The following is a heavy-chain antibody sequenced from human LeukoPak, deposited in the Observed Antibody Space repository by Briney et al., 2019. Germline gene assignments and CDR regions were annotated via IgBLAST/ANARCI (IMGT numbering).Heavy chain of an antibody. V-gene: IGHV3-74*01. CDR1: GFTFSSYW. CDR3: VRLSWELGDGGVT. J-gene: IGHJ5*02. D-gene: IGHD1-26*01. CDR2: INSDGSST. Sequence: GGSLRLSCAASGFTFSSYWMHWVRQAPGKGLVWISRINSDGSSTSYADSVKGRFTTSRDNAKNTLYLRMNSLRAEDTALYYCVRLSWELGDGGVTWGQGTLVTVSS.